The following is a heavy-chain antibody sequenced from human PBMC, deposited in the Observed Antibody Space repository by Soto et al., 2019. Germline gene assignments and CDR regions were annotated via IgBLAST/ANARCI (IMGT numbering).Heavy chain of an antibody. CDR2: VSSGGSTI. CDR3: ARAAHSIGYALDV. V-gene: IGHV3-48*03. Sequence: PGGSLRLSCSASGFTFSSYEMQWVRQAPGKGLEWVSYVSSGGSTIYYADSVKGRFTISRDNAKNSLYLQMNSLRAEDTALYYCARAAHSIGYALDVWGQGTTVTVSS. J-gene: IGHJ6*02. CDR1: GFTFSSYE. D-gene: IGHD3-10*01.